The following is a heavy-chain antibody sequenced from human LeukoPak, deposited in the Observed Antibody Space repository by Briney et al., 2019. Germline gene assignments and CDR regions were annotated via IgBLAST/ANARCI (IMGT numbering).Heavy chain of an antibody. D-gene: IGHD3-9*01. V-gene: IGHV3-23*01. CDR2: ISGSGGST. CDR3: AKYFDWLLGAFDI. Sequence: PGGSLRLSCAASGFTFSTYAMSWVRQAPGKGLEWVSAISGSGGSTYYADSVKGRFTISRDNSKNTLYLQMNSLRAEDTAVYYCAKYFDWLLGAFDIWGQGTMVTVSS. J-gene: IGHJ3*02. CDR1: GFTFSTYA.